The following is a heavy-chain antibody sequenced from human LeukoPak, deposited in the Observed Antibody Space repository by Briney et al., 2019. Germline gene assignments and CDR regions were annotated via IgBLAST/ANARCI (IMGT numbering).Heavy chain of an antibody. CDR2: IYHSGST. J-gene: IGHJ4*02. V-gene: IGHV4-30-2*01. CDR3: ARDHYDSSGYYQGYVY. D-gene: IGHD3-22*01. Sequence: SETLSLTCTVSGGSISSGDYYWSWIRQPPGKGLEWIGYIYHSGSTYYNPSLKSRVTISVDRSKNQFSLKLSSVTAADTAVYYCARDHYDSSGYYQGYVYWGQGTLVTVSS. CDR1: GGSISSGDYY.